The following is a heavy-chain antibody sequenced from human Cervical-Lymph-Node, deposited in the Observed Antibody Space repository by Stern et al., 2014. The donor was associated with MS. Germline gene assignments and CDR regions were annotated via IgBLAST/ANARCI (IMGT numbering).Heavy chain of an antibody. V-gene: IGHV3-30*04. Sequence: VQLLESGGDVVHPGRSLRLSCAASRFTFSNYSMHWVRQAPGKGLEWMAVISFDGDNKFYADSVKGRFTISRDNAKNTLYLQMGSLRVEDTAIYYCARSPLINEMLFAYLDYWGQGTPVTVSS. CDR2: ISFDGDNK. CDR1: RFTFSNYS. CDR3: ARSPLINEMLFAYLDY. D-gene: IGHD3-10*02. J-gene: IGHJ4*02.